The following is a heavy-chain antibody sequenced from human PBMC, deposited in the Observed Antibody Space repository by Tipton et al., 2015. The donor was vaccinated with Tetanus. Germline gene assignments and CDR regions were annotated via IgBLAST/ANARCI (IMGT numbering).Heavy chain of an antibody. CDR2: IYSSGSF. V-gene: IGHV4-59*01. Sequence: TLSLTCTVSGASISGYYLSWIRQTPGKGLEWIGYIYSSGSFNYNPSLRSRVTLSVDTSQKQFSLNLRSMTAADTAVYYCARGGPESRWYFDLWGRGTLVTVSS. CDR3: ARGGPESRWYFDL. CDR1: GASISGYY. J-gene: IGHJ2*01.